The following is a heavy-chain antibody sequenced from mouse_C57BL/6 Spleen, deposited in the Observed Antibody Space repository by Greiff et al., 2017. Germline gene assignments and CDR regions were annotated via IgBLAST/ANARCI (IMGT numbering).Heavy chain of an antibody. CDR3: ARRDYGSSYYYAMDY. CDR1: GYTFPSYW. Sequence: QVQLQQPGTELVKPGASVKLSCKASGYTFPSYWMHWVQQRPGKGLEWIGNINPSTGGTNYNEKFKSKATLTVDKSSSTAYMQLSSLTSEDSAVYYCARRDYGSSYYYAMDYWGQGTSVTVSS. V-gene: IGHV1-53*01. CDR2: INPSTGGT. D-gene: IGHD1-1*01. J-gene: IGHJ4*01.